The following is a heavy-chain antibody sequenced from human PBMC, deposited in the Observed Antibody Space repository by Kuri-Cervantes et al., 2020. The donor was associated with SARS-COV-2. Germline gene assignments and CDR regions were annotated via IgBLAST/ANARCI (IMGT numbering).Heavy chain of an antibody. Sequence: SVKVSCKASGYTFTSYDISWVRQAPGQGLEWMGGIIPIFGTANYAQKFQGRVTITTDESTRTAYMELNSLRSEDTAVYYCASHLTGTTPYVYYYYMGVWGKGTTVTVSS. CDR3: ASHLTGTTPYVYYYYMGV. V-gene: IGHV1-69*05. CDR2: IIPIFGTA. J-gene: IGHJ6*03. CDR1: GYTFTSYD. D-gene: IGHD1-20*01.